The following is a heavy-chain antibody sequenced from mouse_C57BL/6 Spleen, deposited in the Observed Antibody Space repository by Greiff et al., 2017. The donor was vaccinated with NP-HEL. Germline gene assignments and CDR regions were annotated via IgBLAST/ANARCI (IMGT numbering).Heavy chain of an antibody. D-gene: IGHD1-1*01. CDR2: IHPNSGST. CDR1: GYTFTSYW. J-gene: IGHJ4*01. CDR3: ARPVVASGAMDY. Sequence: QVQLQQPGAELVKPGASVKLSCKASGYTFTSYWMHWVKQRPGQGLEWIGMIHPNSGSTNYNEKCKSKATLTVDKSSSTAYMQLSSLTSEDSAVYYCARPVVASGAMDYWGQGTSVTVSS. V-gene: IGHV1-64*01.